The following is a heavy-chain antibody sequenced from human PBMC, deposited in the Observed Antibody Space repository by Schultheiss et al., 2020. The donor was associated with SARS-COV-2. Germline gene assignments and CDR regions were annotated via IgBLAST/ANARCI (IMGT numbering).Heavy chain of an antibody. V-gene: IGHV4-34*01. J-gene: IGHJ6*02. D-gene: IGHD2-15*01. CDR1: GGSISSYY. CDR3: ARGRSGYYYYYGMDV. CDR2: INHSGST. Sequence: SQTLSLTCTVSGGSISSYYWSWIRQPPGKGLEWIAEINHSGSTNYNPSLKSRVTISVDTSKNQFSLKMSSVTAADTAVYYCARGRSGYYYYYGMDVWGQGTTVTVSS.